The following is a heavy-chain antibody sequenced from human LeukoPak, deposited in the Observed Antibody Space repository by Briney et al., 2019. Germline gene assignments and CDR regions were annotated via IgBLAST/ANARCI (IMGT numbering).Heavy chain of an antibody. D-gene: IGHD2-2*01. Sequence: RGSLRLSCAASGFTYSNYAMSWFRQGAGKGLEWVAAMSGSGIDTYYAGSVKGRFTITRDYSENTAYLQMNSLRAEDTAVYYCAKERSLRFCSSASCHDAFDIWGLGTKVTVSS. CDR2: MSGSGIDT. J-gene: IGHJ3*02. CDR3: AKERSLRFCSSASCHDAFDI. V-gene: IGHV3-23*01. CDR1: GFTYSNYA.